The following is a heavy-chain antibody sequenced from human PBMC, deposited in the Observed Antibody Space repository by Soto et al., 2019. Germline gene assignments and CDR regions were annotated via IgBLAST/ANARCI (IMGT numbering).Heavy chain of an antibody. CDR3: ARIRRDSYTGLDY. CDR2: ICSNDEK. Sequence: QVTLKESGPVLVKPTETLTLTCTVSGFSRSNAKMGVSWIRQPPGKALEWLAHICSNDEKSYSTSLQSRLTTSKDTSKSQVVLTMTNMDPVDTATYHCARIRRDSYTGLDYWGQGTLVTVSS. CDR1: GFSRSNAKMG. V-gene: IGHV2-26*01. D-gene: IGHD1-26*01. J-gene: IGHJ4*02.